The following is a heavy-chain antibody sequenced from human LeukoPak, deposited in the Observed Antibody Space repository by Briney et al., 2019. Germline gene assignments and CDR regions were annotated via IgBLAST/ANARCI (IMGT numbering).Heavy chain of an antibody. D-gene: IGHD2-21*01. Sequence: SETLSLTCTVSGGSISSSSYYWGWIRQPPGKGLEWIGSIYYSGSTYYNPSLKSRVTISVDTSKNQFSLKLGSVTAADTAVYYCARHGEVVIAYDYWGQGTLVTVSS. CDR3: ARHGEVVIAYDY. CDR1: GGSISSSSYY. J-gene: IGHJ4*02. V-gene: IGHV4-39*01. CDR2: IYYSGST.